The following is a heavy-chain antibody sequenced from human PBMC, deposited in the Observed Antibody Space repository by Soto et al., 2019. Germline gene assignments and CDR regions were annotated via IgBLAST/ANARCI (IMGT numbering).Heavy chain of an antibody. CDR3: TLHNYDFWSGYWPYYCYGMDV. CDR2: IRSKANSYAT. Sequence: GGSLRLSCAASGFTFSGSAMHWVRQASGKGLEWVGRIRSKANSYATAYAASVKGRFTISRDDSKNTAYLQMNSLKTEDTAVYYCTLHNYDFWSGYWPYYCYGMDVWGQGTTVTVSS. V-gene: IGHV3-73*01. D-gene: IGHD3-3*01. J-gene: IGHJ6*02. CDR1: GFTFSGSA.